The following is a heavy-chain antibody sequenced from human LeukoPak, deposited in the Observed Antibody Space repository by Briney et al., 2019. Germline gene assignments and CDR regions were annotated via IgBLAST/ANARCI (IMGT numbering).Heavy chain of an antibody. CDR3: ARPLLPYCSGGSCYSAWQH. CDR1: GYTFTGYC. D-gene: IGHD2-15*01. CDR2: INPNSGGT. J-gene: IGHJ1*01. V-gene: IGHV1-2*02. Sequence: ASVKVSCKAFGYTFTGYCMHWVRQAPGQGLEWMGWINPNSGGTNYAQKFQGRVTMTRDTSISTAYMELSRLRSDDTAVYYCARPLLPYCSGGSCYSAWQHWGQGTLVTVSS.